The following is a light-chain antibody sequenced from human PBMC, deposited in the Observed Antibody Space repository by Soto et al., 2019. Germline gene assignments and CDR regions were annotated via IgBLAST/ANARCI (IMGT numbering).Light chain of an antibody. J-gene: IGLJ1*01. CDR1: GRDIGAYDY. Sequence: QSALTQPAAVSGSPGQSITISCTGSGRDIGAYDYVPWYQQHPGKAPKLLIYGVKNRPSGVSYRFSASKSAFTASLTISGLQAEDEAHYYCSSYTTSYFYVFGPGTKVTV. CDR2: GVK. V-gene: IGLV2-14*01. CDR3: SSYTTSYFYV.